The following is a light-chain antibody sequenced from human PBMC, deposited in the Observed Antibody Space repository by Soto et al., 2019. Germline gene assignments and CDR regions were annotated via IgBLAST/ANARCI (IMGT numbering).Light chain of an antibody. J-gene: IGKJ5*01. CDR1: QSVGSSY. CDR3: QQYGSSLIT. CDR2: DAS. Sequence: EVVLTQSPATLSLSPGERATLSCGASQSVGSSYLAWFQQKPGLAPRLLIYDASSRATGIPDRFSGSGSGTDFTLTISRLEPEDFAVYYCQQYGSSLITFGQGTRLEIK. V-gene: IGKV3D-20*01.